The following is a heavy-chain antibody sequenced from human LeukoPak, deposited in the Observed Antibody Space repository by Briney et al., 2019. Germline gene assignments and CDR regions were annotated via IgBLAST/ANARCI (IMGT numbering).Heavy chain of an antibody. Sequence: SETLSLTCTVSGGSISSYYWSWIRQPPGKGLDWIGYIYYSGSTNYNPSLKSRVTISIDTSKNQFSLKLSSVTAADTAVYYCASARDYGDYGIDYWGQGTLVTVSS. CDR3: ASARDYGDYGIDY. D-gene: IGHD4-17*01. CDR2: IYYSGST. V-gene: IGHV4-59*01. J-gene: IGHJ4*02. CDR1: GGSISSYY.